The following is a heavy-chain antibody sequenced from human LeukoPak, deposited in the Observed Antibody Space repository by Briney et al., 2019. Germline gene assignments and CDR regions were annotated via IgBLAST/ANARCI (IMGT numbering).Heavy chain of an antibody. J-gene: IGHJ4*02. Sequence: ASVKVSCKASGYTFTSYAMHWVRQAPGQRLEWMGWISAYNGNTNYAQKLQGRVTMTTDTSTSTAYMELRSLRSDDTAVYYCARDCGGDCYSLDYWGQGTLVTVSS. D-gene: IGHD2-21*02. CDR3: ARDCGGDCYSLDY. CDR1: GYTFTSYA. CDR2: ISAYNGNT. V-gene: IGHV1-18*01.